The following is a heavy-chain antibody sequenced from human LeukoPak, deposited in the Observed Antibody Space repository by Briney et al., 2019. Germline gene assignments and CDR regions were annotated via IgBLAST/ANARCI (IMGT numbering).Heavy chain of an antibody. D-gene: IGHD1-26*01. J-gene: IGHJ4*02. Sequence: SQTLSLTCAISGDSVSSNSAAWNWIRQSPSRGPEWLGRTYYRSKWYYDYAVAVKSRISINPDTSKNQFSLQLSSVTPEDAAVYYCARDPVGGSTIFDYWGQGTLVTVSS. CDR2: TYYRSKWYY. CDR1: GDSVSSNSAA. V-gene: IGHV6-1*01. CDR3: ARDPVGGSTIFDY.